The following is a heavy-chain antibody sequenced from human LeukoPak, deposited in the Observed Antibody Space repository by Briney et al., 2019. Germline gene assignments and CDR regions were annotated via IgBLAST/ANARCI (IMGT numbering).Heavy chain of an antibody. D-gene: IGHD5-24*01. J-gene: IGHJ4*02. CDR1: GFTFSSYG. Sequence: GGSLRLSCAASGFTFSSYGMSWVRQAPGKGLEWVSAISGSGGSTYYADSVKGRFTISRDNSKNTLYLQMNSLRAEDTAVYYCAKGVLRDGYNWDLFDYWGQGTLVTVSS. CDR2: ISGSGGST. CDR3: AKGVLRDGYNWDLFDY. V-gene: IGHV3-23*01.